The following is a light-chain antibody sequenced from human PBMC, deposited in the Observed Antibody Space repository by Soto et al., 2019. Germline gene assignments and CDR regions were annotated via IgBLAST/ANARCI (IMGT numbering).Light chain of an antibody. CDR3: QKYNSAPRT. CDR1: QGISNY. J-gene: IGKJ1*01. CDR2: DAS. Sequence: DIQMTQSPSSLSASVGDRVTITCRASQGISNYLAWYQQKPGQVPMPLIYDASTLHSAVPSRFSGREAVTDFTLTISSLQPKDVATDYCQKYNSAPRTFGQGTKVE. V-gene: IGKV1-27*01.